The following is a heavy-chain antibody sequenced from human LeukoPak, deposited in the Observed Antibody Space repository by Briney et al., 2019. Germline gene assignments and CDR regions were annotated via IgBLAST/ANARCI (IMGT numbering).Heavy chain of an antibody. Sequence: SETLSLTCTVSGGSISSYYWSWIRQPAGKGLEWIGRIYTSGSTNYNPSLKSRVTMSVDTSKNQFSLKLSSVAAADTAVYYCARDQWIAANYMDVWGKGTTVTVSS. V-gene: IGHV4-4*07. J-gene: IGHJ6*03. CDR1: GGSISSYY. CDR2: IYTSGST. D-gene: IGHD6-13*01. CDR3: ARDQWIAANYMDV.